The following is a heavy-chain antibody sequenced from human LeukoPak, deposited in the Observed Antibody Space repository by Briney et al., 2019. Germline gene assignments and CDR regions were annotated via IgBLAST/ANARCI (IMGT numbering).Heavy chain of an antibody. Sequence: GGSLRLSCAASGFTVSSSYMNWVRQAPGKGLEWVSVIYSGGSTYYADSVKGRFTISRDNSKNTLYLQMGSLRAEDMAVYYCARISSSYDYDYWGQGTLVTVSS. J-gene: IGHJ4*02. V-gene: IGHV3-53*05. CDR2: IYSGGST. CDR3: ARISSSYDYDY. D-gene: IGHD6-6*01. CDR1: GFTVSSSY.